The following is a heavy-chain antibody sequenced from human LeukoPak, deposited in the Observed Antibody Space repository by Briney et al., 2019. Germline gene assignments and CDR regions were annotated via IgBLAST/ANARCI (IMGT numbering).Heavy chain of an antibody. CDR2: ISSSSSTI. J-gene: IGHJ6*02. Sequence: GGSLRLSCAASGFTFSSYSMNWVRQAPGKGLEWVSYISSSSSTIYYADSVKGRFTISRDNAKNSLYLQMNSLRDEDTAVYYCARVQQGVRRQYYYYGMDVWGQGTTVTVSS. V-gene: IGHV3-48*02. CDR3: ARVQQGVRRQYYYYGMDV. D-gene: IGHD6-13*01. CDR1: GFTFSSYS.